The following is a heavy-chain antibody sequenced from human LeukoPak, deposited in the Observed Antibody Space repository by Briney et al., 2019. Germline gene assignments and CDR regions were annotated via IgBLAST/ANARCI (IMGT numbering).Heavy chain of an antibody. CDR2: ISGSGGST. Sequence: AGGSLRLSCAASGFTFSSYAMSWVRQAPGKGLEWVSAISGSGGSTYYADSVKGRFTISRDNSKNTLYLQMNSLRAEDTAVYYCAKDRRRRDGYNFSDYWGQGTLVTVSS. D-gene: IGHD5-24*01. CDR3: AKDRRRRDGYNFSDY. V-gene: IGHV3-23*01. CDR1: GFTFSSYA. J-gene: IGHJ4*02.